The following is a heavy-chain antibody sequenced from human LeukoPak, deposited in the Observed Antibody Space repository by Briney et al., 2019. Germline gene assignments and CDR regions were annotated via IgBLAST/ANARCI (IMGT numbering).Heavy chain of an antibody. V-gene: IGHV3-74*01. D-gene: IGHD5-18*01. CDR3: ASGKYSYGYYYFDY. CDR2: IRSDGSST. CDR1: GFTFSSYW. J-gene: IGHJ4*02. Sequence: PGGSLRLSCAASGFTFSSYWMHWVRRAPGKGLVWVSHIRSDGSSTRYADSVKGRFTISRDNAKNTLYLQMNSLRAEDTAVYYCASGKYSYGYYYFDYWGQGTLVTVS.